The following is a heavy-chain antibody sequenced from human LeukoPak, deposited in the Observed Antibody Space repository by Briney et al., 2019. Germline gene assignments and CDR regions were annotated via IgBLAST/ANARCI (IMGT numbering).Heavy chain of an antibody. Sequence: SETLSLTCAVYGGSFSGYYWSWIRQPPGKGLEWIGEINHSGSTNYNPSIKSRVTISVDTSKNQFSLKLSSVTAADTAVYYCARAGYYYDSSGPLVDYWGQGTLVTVSS. V-gene: IGHV4-34*01. D-gene: IGHD3-22*01. CDR1: GGSFSGYY. CDR2: INHSGST. J-gene: IGHJ4*02. CDR3: ARAGYYYDSSGPLVDY.